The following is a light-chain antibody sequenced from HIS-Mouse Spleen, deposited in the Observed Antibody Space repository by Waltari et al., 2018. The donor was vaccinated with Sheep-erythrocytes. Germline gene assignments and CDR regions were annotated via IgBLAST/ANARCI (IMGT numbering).Light chain of an antibody. CDR3: MQALQTMYT. CDR1: QDISNY. J-gene: IGKJ2*01. CDR2: DAS. V-gene: IGKV1-33*01. Sequence: DIQMTQSPSSLSASVGDRVTITCQASQDISNYLNWYQQKPGKAPKLLIYDASNLETGVPDRFSGSGSGTDFTLKISRVEAEDVGVYYCMQALQTMYTFGQGTKLEIK.